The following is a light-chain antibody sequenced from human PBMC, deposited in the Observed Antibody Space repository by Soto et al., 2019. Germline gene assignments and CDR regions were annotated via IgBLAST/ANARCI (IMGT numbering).Light chain of an antibody. CDR1: QSVSSSY. Sequence: EIVLTQSPGTLSLSPGERATLSCRASQSVSSSYLAWYQQKPGQAPRLFIYAASIRATGIPDRFSGSGSGTDFTLTISSLEPEDFAVYYCQDFDSPQWTFGQGTKIE. CDR2: AAS. J-gene: IGKJ1*01. V-gene: IGKV3-20*01. CDR3: QDFDSPQWT.